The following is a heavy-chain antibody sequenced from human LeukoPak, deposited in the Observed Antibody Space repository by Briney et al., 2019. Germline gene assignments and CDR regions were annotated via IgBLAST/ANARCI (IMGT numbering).Heavy chain of an antibody. Sequence: KPSETLSLTCAVYGGIFNGYYWSWIRQPPGKGLEWIGYIYYSGSTNYNPSLKSRVTISVDTSKNQFSLKLSSVTAADTAVYYCARTPANYDILTGYSMYYFDYWGQGTLVTVSS. J-gene: IGHJ4*02. CDR2: IYYSGST. D-gene: IGHD3-9*01. CDR3: ARTPANYDILTGYSMYYFDY. CDR1: GGIFNGYY. V-gene: IGHV4-59*12.